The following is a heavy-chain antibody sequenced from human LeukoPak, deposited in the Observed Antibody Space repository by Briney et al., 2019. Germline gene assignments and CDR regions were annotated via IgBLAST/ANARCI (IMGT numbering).Heavy chain of an antibody. CDR1: GGSISTYS. CDR2: IYNSGTT. Sequence: SETLSLTCAVSGGSISTYSWSWIRQPPGKGLEYIGCIYNSGTTNYNPSLKTRVTVSVDASKNQFSLKLTSVTAADTAVYYCARLKVGGNWFDPWGQGTLVTVSS. CDR3: ARLKVGGNWFDP. V-gene: IGHV4-59*08. J-gene: IGHJ5*02. D-gene: IGHD1-26*01.